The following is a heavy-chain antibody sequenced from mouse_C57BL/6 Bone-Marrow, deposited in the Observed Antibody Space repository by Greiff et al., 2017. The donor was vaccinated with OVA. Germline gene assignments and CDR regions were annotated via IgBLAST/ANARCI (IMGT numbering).Heavy chain of an antibody. CDR2: FYPGSGST. CDR3: ARRGYYEYFDV. V-gene: IGHV1-55*01. J-gene: IGHJ1*03. Sequence: VKLQQSGAELVKPGASVKMSCKASGFTFTSYWITWVIQRPGQGLEWIGDFYPGSGSTNYNEKFKSKATLTVDTSSSTAYMQLSSLTSEDSAVYYCARRGYYEYFDVWGTGTTVTVSS. D-gene: IGHD2-4*01. CDR1: GFTFTSYW.